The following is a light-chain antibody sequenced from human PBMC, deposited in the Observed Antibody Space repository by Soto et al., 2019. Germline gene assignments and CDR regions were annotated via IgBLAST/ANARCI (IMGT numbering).Light chain of an antibody. J-gene: IGKJ3*01. Sequence: LAGSLVERATINCKSSQRVLYTPNAENYLAWYQQKPGQPPRLLIYWASYRDPGVPDRFSGSGSGTDFTLTISSLQAEDVAGYYCQHYDSPRHPFGDGTKVDIK. CDR2: WAS. V-gene: IGKV4-1*01. CDR3: QHYDSPRHP. CDR1: QRVLYTPNAENY.